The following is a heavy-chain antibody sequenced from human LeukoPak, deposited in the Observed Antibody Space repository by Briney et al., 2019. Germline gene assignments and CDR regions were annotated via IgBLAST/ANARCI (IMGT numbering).Heavy chain of an antibody. V-gene: IGHV1-2*02. J-gene: IGHJ4*02. CDR1: GYTFTGYY. CDR3: ARATSGYYDYFDY. Sequence: ASVKVSWKPSGYTFTGYYMHWVRQAPGQGLEWMGWINPNSGGTNYAQKFQGRVTMTRDTSISTAYMELSRLRSDDTAVYYCARATSGYYDYFDYWGQGTLVTVSS. D-gene: IGHD3-22*01. CDR2: INPNSGGT.